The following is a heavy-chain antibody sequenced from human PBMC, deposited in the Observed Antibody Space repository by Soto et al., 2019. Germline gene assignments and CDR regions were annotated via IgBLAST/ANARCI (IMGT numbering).Heavy chain of an antibody. J-gene: IGHJ4*02. V-gene: IGHV4-31*03. D-gene: IGHD1-7*01. Sequence: QVQLQESGPGLVKPSQTLSLTCTVSCGSITSGGYYCSWIRQHPGKGLEWIGYIYYSGSTYYNPSLKSRVTISADTSKNQFSLNLSSVTVADTAVYYCARGSGTFDNWGQGTLVTVSS. CDR1: CGSITSGGYY. CDR2: IYYSGST. CDR3: ARGSGTFDN.